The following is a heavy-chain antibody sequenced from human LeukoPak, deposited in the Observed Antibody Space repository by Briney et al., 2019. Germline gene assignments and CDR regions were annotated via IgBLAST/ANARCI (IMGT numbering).Heavy chain of an antibody. D-gene: IGHD5-24*01. V-gene: IGHV3-21*01. J-gene: IGHJ4*02. Sequence: GGSLRLSCAASGFTFSSYSMNWARQAPGKGLEWVSSISSSSYIYYADSVKGRFTISRDNAKNSLYLQMNSLRAEDTAVYCCARDPRIVMATTVFDYWGQGTLVTVSS. CDR2: ISSSSYI. CDR1: GFTFSSYS. CDR3: ARDPRIVMATTVFDY.